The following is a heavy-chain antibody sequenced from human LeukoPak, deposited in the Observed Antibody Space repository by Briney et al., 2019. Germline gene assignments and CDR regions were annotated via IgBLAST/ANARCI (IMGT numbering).Heavy chain of an antibody. CDR3: AHLLVPTVVHHGRSWYVYAFDI. D-gene: IGHD6-13*01. Sequence: SGPTLVNPTQTLTLTCTFSGFSLSASGVGVGWIRQPPGKALEWLALIYWNDDKQYSPSLKSRLTITKDTSKNQVVLTMTNMDPVDTATYHCAHLLVPTVVHHGRSWYVYAFDIWGQGTLVTVSS. V-gene: IGHV2-5*01. CDR1: GFSLSASGVG. CDR2: IYWNDDK. J-gene: IGHJ3*02.